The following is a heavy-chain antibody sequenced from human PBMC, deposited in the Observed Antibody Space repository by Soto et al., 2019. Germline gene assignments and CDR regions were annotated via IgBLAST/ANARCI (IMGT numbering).Heavy chain of an antibody. J-gene: IGHJ6*02. CDR2: INHRGSL. D-gene: IGHD1-1*01. V-gene: IGHV4-31*03. CDR3: AREFPQRQGRNMDV. Sequence: QVQLQESGPGLVKPSQTLSLTCTVTGGSMTSGDQYWTWIRHCPGEGLERFGYINHRGSLYYNPSLKRCVSMSVDTSKTQFSLNLRSVTAADTAGYYCAREFPQRQGRNMDVWGQGNTVTVAS. CDR1: GGSMTSGDQY.